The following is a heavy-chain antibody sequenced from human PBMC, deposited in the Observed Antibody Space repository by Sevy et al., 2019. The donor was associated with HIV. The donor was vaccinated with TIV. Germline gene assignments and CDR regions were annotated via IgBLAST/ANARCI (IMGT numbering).Heavy chain of an antibody. D-gene: IGHD4-17*01. V-gene: IGHV4-34*01. Sequence: SETLSLTCAVYGVSFSGYYWIWIRQPPGKGLEWIGEINHSGSTNYNPSLKSRVTISVDTSKNQFSLKLSSVTAADTAVYFCARGNTYGRDFQHWGQGTLVTVSS. CDR2: INHSGST. CDR1: GVSFSGYY. J-gene: IGHJ1*01. CDR3: ARGNTYGRDFQH.